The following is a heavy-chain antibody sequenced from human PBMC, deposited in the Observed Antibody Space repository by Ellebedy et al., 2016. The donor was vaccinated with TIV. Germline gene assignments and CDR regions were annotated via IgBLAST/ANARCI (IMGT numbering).Heavy chain of an antibody. D-gene: IGHD3-10*01. CDR1: GASFNNDTYY. Sequence: MPGGSLRLSCSVSGASFNNDTYYWGWIRQPPGKGLEWIGSVYFTGTTYYNPSLKSRVTISVDTSKNQFSLKLSSVTAADTAVYYCVMVRGASLFDPWGQGTLVTVSS. V-gene: IGHV4-39*01. CDR3: VMVRGASLFDP. J-gene: IGHJ5*02. CDR2: VYFTGTT.